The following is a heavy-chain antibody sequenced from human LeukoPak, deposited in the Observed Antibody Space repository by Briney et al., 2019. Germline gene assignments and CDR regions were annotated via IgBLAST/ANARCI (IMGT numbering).Heavy chain of an antibody. J-gene: IGHJ6*03. CDR3: ARITCGGDCRALYYHYYMDV. Sequence: SETLSLTCTVSGGSLSSGSYYWSWIRQPAGKGLEWIERIYTSGSTKYNPSLRSRVTISVDTSRNQFSLKLSSVTAADTAVYYCARITCGGDCRALYYHYYMDVWGKGTRVTISS. V-gene: IGHV4-61*02. CDR2: IYTSGST. CDR1: GGSLSSGSYY. D-gene: IGHD2-21*02.